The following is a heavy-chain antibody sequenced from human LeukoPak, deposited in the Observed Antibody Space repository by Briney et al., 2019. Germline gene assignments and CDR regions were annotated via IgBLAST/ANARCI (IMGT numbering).Heavy chain of an antibody. V-gene: IGHV4-59*01. D-gene: IGHD5-12*01. Sequence: SETLSLTCTVSGGSISSYYWSWIRQPPGKGLEWIGYIYYSGSTNYNPSLKSRVTVSVDTSKNQFSLKLSSVTAADTAVYYCARSRGWLRAFDYWGQGTLVTVSS. CDR2: IYYSGST. CDR1: GGSISSYY. CDR3: ARSRGWLRAFDY. J-gene: IGHJ4*02.